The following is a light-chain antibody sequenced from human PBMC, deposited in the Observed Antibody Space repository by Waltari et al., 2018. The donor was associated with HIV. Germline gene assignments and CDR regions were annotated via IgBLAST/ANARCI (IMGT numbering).Light chain of an antibody. CDR2: DAS. V-gene: IGKV3-11*01. Sequence: IVLTQSPATLSLSPGERVTLSCRASQSVRIYLAWYQQKPGQPPRLLIYDASNRATAIPARFSGSGSGTDFTLTISSLEPEDFAVYYCQQRSRWPPAYTFGQGTKLEIK. J-gene: IGKJ2*01. CDR1: QSVRIY. CDR3: QQRSRWPPAYT.